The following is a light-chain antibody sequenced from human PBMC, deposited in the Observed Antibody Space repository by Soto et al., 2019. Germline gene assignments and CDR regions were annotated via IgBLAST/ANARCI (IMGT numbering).Light chain of an antibody. V-gene: IGLV4-60*03. Sequence: QLVLTQSSSASASLGSSVKLTCTLSSGHSDYIIEWHQQQPGKAPRYLMKLEGSGSYNKGSGVPDRFSGSSYGADRYLSISNVQSGDEADYYCETWESNSRVVGGGTKLTVL. CDR2: LEGSGSY. CDR3: ETWESNSRV. CDR1: SGHSDYI. J-gene: IGLJ3*02.